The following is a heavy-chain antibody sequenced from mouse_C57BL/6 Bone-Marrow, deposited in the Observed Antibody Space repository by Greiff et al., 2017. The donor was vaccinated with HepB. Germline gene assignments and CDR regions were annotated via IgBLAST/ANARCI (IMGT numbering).Heavy chain of an antibody. Sequence: QVQLKQPGAELVKPGASVKMSCKASGYTFTSYWITWVKQRPGQGLEWIGDIYPGSGSTNYNEKFKSKATLTVDTSSSTAYMQLSSLPSEDSAVYYCAREFITTVVEYFDVWGTGTTVTVSS. CDR3: AREFITTVVEYFDV. CDR1: GYTFTSYW. J-gene: IGHJ1*03. CDR2: IYPGSGST. D-gene: IGHD1-1*01. V-gene: IGHV1-55*01.